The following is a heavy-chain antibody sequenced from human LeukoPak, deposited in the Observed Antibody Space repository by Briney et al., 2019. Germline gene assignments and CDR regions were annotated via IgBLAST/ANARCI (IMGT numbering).Heavy chain of an antibody. CDR3: ARDLVAPDP. CDR2: INPSDGTT. D-gene: IGHD6-6*01. Sequence: ASVKVSCKASGYTFTNYYMHWVRQAPGQGLEWMGAINPSDGTTNYAQKFQGRVTVTRDTSTSIVYMDLTSLRSEDTAMYYCARDLVAPDPWGQGTLLTVSS. J-gene: IGHJ5*02. V-gene: IGHV1-46*01. CDR1: GYTFTNYY.